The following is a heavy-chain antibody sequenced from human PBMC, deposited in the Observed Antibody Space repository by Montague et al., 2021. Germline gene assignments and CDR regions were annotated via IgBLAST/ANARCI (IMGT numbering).Heavy chain of an antibody. D-gene: IGHD3-22*01. J-gene: IGHJ4*02. V-gene: IGHV4-59*01. Sequence: SETLSLTCIFSGDSINGWYWSWIRQPPGKGLEWIGSVFYSGATNYNPSLKSRVTMSADTSKNQVSLKVNSVTAADTAVYYCARQGFYESGGFFIWGLGTLVTVSS. CDR2: VFYSGAT. CDR3: ARQGFYESGGFFI. CDR1: GDSINGWY.